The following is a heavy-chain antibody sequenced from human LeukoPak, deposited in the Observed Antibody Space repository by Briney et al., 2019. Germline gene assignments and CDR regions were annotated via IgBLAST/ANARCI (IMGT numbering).Heavy chain of an antibody. J-gene: IGHJ4*02. Sequence: SETLSLTCAVYGGPFSGYYWSWIRQPPGKGLEWIGEINHSGSTNYNPSLKSRVTISVDTSKNQFSLKLSSVTAADTAVYYCARDRIRITMVRGVSTEYYFDYWGQGTLVTVSS. CDR3: ARDRIRITMVRGVSTEYYFDY. V-gene: IGHV4-34*01. CDR1: GGPFSGYY. CDR2: INHSGST. D-gene: IGHD3-10*01.